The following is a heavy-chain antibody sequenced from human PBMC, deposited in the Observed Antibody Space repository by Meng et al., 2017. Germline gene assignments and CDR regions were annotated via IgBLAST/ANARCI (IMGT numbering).Heavy chain of an antibody. Sequence: VPLVESGGGLVQPGGSLRPSCAASGFTFSSYWMHWVRQAPGKGLVWVSRINSDGSSTSYADSVKGRFTISRDNSKNTLYLQMNSLRAEDTAVYYCARSSSGYYFDYWGQGTLVTVSS. J-gene: IGHJ4*02. CDR3: ARSSSGYYFDY. CDR2: INSDGSST. D-gene: IGHD3-22*01. CDR1: GFTFSSYW. V-gene: IGHV3-74*01.